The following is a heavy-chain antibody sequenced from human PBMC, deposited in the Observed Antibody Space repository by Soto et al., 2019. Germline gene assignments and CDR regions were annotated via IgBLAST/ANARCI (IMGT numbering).Heavy chain of an antibody. CDR1: GGSISSYY. CDR2: SYYSGST. Sequence: PSETLSLTRTVSGGSISSYYWSWIRQPPGKGLEWIGYSYYSGSTNYNPSLKSRVTISVDTYKNQFSLKLSSVTAADTAVYYCARSADWRVDAFDIWAQGPMVTVSS. J-gene: IGHJ3*02. D-gene: IGHD3-9*01. V-gene: IGHV4-59*01. CDR3: ARSADWRVDAFDI.